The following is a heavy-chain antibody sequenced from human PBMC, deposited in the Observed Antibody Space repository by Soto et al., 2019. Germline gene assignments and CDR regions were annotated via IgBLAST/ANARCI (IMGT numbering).Heavy chain of an antibody. CDR2: ISYDGKNQ. Sequence: GGSLRLSCAVSGITFSNSAMHWVRQAPGKGLDWVAFISYDGKNQYYADSVKGRFTISRDNSRNTLYLQMNSLRPEDTAVYYCARASYFSEKTAYYAKSFKWFDPWGQGTLVTVSS. CDR3: ARASYFSEKTAYYAKSFKWFDP. J-gene: IGHJ5*02. CDR1: GITFSNSA. D-gene: IGHD3-9*01. V-gene: IGHV3-30*04.